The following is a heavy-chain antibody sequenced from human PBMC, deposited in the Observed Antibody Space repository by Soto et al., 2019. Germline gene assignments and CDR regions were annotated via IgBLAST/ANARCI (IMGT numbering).Heavy chain of an antibody. CDR2: ISAYNGNT. D-gene: IGHD3-22*01. V-gene: IGHV1-18*01. CDR3: ARDLYYYDSSGYYRHYYYGMDV. J-gene: IGHJ6*02. CDR1: GYTFTSYG. Sequence: QVQLVQSGAEVKKPGASVKVSCKASGYTFTSYGISWVRQAPGQGLEWMGWISAYNGNTNYAQKLQGRVTMTTDISTSTAYMELRSLRSDDTAVYYCARDLYYYDSSGYYRHYYYGMDVWGQGTTVTVSS.